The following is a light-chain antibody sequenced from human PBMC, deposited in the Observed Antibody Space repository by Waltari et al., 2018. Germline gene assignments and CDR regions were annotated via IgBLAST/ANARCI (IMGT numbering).Light chain of an antibody. Sequence: DIQMTHSPSSLSASVGDRVTITCRASQNIINYLNWYQQIPGKAPKILIYTASSLKNGVPSRFSGSGSGTDFTLTISSLQPEDFATYYCQQSYNLPRTFGQGTKVEIK. V-gene: IGKV1-39*01. CDR2: TAS. CDR1: QNIINY. J-gene: IGKJ1*01. CDR3: QQSYNLPRT.